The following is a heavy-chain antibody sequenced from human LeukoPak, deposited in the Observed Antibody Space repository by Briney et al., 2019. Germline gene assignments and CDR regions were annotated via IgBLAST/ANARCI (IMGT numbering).Heavy chain of an antibody. CDR1: GFTFSSYG. J-gene: IGHJ3*02. CDR2: IRYDGSNK. Sequence: PGGSLRLSCAASGFTFSSYGMHWVRQAPGKGLEWVAFIRYDGSNKYYADSVKGRFTISRDNSKNTLYLQMNSLRAEDTAVYYCAKDIRHQRDAFDIWGQGTMVTVSS. V-gene: IGHV3-30*02. CDR3: AKDIRHQRDAFDI. D-gene: IGHD1-1*01.